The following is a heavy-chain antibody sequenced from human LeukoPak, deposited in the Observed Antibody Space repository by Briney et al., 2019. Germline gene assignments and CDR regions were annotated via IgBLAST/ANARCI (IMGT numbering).Heavy chain of an antibody. CDR2: IHYSGST. D-gene: IGHD3-3*01. Sequence: SETLSLTCTVSGGSISSYYWSWIRQPPGKELEWIGYIHYSGSTNYNPSLKSRVTMTRDTSTSTVYMELSSLRSEDTAVYYCAREQLRFLEWLLGLGFDYWGQGILVTVSS. CDR1: GGSISSYY. J-gene: IGHJ4*02. CDR3: AREQLRFLEWLLGLGFDY. V-gene: IGHV4-59*01.